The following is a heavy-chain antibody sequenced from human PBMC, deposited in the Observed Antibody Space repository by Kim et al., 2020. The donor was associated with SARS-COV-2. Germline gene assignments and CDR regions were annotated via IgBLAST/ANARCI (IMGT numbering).Heavy chain of an antibody. V-gene: IGHV4-31*03. CDR2: IYYSGST. Sequence: SETLSLTCTVSGGSISSGGYYWSWIRQHPGKGLEWIGYIYYSGSTYYNPSLKSRVTISVDTSKNQFSLKLSSVTAADTAVYYCARDLRYCSGGSCYSDGLDYWGQGTLVTVSS. D-gene: IGHD2-15*01. CDR1: GGSISSGGYY. J-gene: IGHJ4*02. CDR3: ARDLRYCSGGSCYSDGLDY.